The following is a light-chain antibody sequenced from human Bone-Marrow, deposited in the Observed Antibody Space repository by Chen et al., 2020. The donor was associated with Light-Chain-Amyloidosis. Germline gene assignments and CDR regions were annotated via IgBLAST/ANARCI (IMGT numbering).Light chain of an antibody. CDR2: DAS. V-gene: IGLV3-21*02. J-gene: IGLJ3*02. CDR3: QVWDRGSDRPV. Sequence: SYVLTQPSSVSVAPGQTATLACGGNNIGSTSVHWYQQTPGQAPLLVVYDASDRPSGIPERLAGSHTGNTATRTLSRVEAGDEADYYCQVWDRGSDRPVVGGGTKLTVL. CDR1: NIGSTS.